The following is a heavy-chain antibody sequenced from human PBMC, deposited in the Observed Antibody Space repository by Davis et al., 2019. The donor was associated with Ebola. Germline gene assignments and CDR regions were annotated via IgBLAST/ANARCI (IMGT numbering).Heavy chain of an antibody. J-gene: IGHJ6*02. V-gene: IGHV4-61*01. D-gene: IGHD2-2*01. Sequence: SETLSLTCTVSGGSVSSGSYYWSWIRQPPGKGLEWIGYIYYSGSTNYNPSLKSRVTISVDTSKNQFSLKLSSVTAADTAVYYCARVRIVVVPGATYYYYYGMDVWGQGTTVTVSS. CDR2: IYYSGST. CDR3: ARVRIVVVPGATYYYYYGMDV. CDR1: GGSVSSGSYY.